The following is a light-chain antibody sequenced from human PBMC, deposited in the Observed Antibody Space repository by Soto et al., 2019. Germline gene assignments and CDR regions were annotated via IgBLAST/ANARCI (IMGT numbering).Light chain of an antibody. CDR3: ATWDKSLNVVL. J-gene: IGLJ2*01. CDR1: YSNIGSNF. Sequence: QSVLTQSSSVSAAAGQKVTISCSGSYSNIGSNFVSWYQHFPGSAPKLLIYDNSQRPSGIPDRFSGSKSGSSATLGITGLQTGEEAYYSCATWDKSLNVVLFGGGTKLTVL. CDR2: DNS. V-gene: IGLV1-51*01.